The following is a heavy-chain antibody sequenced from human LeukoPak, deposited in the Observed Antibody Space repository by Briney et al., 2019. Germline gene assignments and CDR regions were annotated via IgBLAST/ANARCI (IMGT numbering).Heavy chain of an antibody. CDR2: INPNSGGT. CDR1: GYTFTGYY. J-gene: IGHJ6*02. V-gene: IGHV1-2*02. Sequence: ASVKVSCKASGYTFTGYYMHWVRQAPGQGLGWMGWINPNSGGTNYAQKFQGRVTMTRDTSISTAYMELSRLRSDDTAVYYCARESQYDFWSGYFYYGMDVWGQGTTVTVSS. D-gene: IGHD3-3*01. CDR3: ARESQYDFWSGYFYYGMDV.